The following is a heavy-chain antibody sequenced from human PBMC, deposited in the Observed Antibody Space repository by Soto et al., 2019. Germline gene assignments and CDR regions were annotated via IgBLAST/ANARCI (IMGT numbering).Heavy chain of an antibody. CDR1: GYTFTSYY. V-gene: IGHV1-46*01. Sequence: ASVKVSCKASGYTFTSYYMHWVRQAPGQGLEWMGIINPSGGSTSYAQKFQGRVTMTRDTSTSTVYMELSSLRSEDTAVYYCARGALEREYSGYGYYFDYWGQGTLVTVSS. CDR2: INPSGGST. J-gene: IGHJ4*02. CDR3: ARGALEREYSGYGYYFDY. D-gene: IGHD5-12*01.